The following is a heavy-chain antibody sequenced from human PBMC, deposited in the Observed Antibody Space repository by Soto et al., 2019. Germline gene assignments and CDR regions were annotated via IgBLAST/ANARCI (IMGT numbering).Heavy chain of an antibody. J-gene: IGHJ4*02. D-gene: IGHD1-7*01. CDR3: ANRRRLMSTWNYAVFDY. CDR2: INPNSGAT. CDR1: GYTFTGYF. Sequence: ASVKVSCKASGYTFTGYFIHWLRHAPGQGLEWMGRINPNSGATNYARKFQDRVTMTRDTSINTAYMELSSLRSDDTATYYCANRRRLMSTWNYAVFDYWGQGIPVTVSS. V-gene: IGHV1-2*06.